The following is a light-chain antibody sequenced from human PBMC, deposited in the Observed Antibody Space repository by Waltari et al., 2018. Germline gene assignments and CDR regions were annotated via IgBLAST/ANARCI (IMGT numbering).Light chain of an antibody. CDR3: SAWDDSRGGLWV. Sequence: SLLTQPHPLSAAPGQQDSTSCSGPTSNFGKIYVFCFQHFVGFAPLLLNYKNLERPSGVSDRFSASKYGTSAALFISGLRSEDEALYYCSAWDDSRGGLWVFGGGTRVTVL. V-gene: IGLV1-47*01. CDR1: TSNFGKIY. J-gene: IGLJ3*02. CDR2: KNL.